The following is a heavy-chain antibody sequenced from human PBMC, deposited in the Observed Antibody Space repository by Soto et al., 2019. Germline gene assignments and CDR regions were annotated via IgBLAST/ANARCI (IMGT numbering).Heavy chain of an antibody. J-gene: IGHJ6*03. CDR3: AKVSEMGSVTEGYYYYMDV. CDR1: GGTFSNYT. Sequence: QVQLVQSGAEVKKPGSSVKVSCKASGGTFSNYTISWVRQAPGQGLEWMGRIIPILGIANYAQKFQGRVTITADKSTKTAYMELSSLRSEDTAMYYCAKVSEMGSVTEGYYYYMDVWGKGTTVTVSS. CDR2: IIPILGIA. V-gene: IGHV1-69*02. D-gene: IGHD3-10*01.